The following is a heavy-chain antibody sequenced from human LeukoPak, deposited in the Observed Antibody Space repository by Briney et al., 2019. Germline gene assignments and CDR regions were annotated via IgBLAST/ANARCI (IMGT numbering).Heavy chain of an antibody. Sequence: GASVKVSCKAPGYTFTSYEMQWVRQAPGQGLEWMGIINPGGGYTSYAQKFQGRVTMTRDTSTSTVYMELSSLRSEDTAVYYCARGAWFDPWGQGALVTVSS. CDR1: GYTFTSYE. J-gene: IGHJ5*02. CDR2: INPGGGYT. V-gene: IGHV1-46*01. CDR3: ARGAWFDP.